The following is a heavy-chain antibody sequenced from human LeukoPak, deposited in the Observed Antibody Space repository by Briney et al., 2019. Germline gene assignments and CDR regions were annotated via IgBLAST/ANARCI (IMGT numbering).Heavy chain of an antibody. CDR3: ASRRGGIVGDY. CDR1: GFTFSSYG. J-gene: IGHJ4*02. Sequence: GRSLRLSCAASGFTFSSYGMHWVRQAPGKGLQWVALIWYDGSNQYYADSVKGRFTISRDNSKNTVYLQMNSLRAEDTAVYYCASRRGGIVGDYWGQGTLVTVSS. D-gene: IGHD2-15*01. V-gene: IGHV3-33*01. CDR2: IWYDGSNQ.